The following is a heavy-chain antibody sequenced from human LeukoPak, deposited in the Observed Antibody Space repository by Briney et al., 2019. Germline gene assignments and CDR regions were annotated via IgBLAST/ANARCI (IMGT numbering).Heavy chain of an antibody. CDR1: GYTFTSYD. D-gene: IGHD1-1*01. CDR3: ARASNFDCYYMDV. J-gene: IGHJ6*03. Sequence: ASVKVSCKASGYTFTSYDINWVRQAPGQGLEWMGWINPNSGGTNYAQKFQGRVTMTRDTSISTAYMELSRLRSDDTAVYYCARASNFDCYYMDVWGKGTTVTVSS. V-gene: IGHV1-2*02. CDR2: INPNSGGT.